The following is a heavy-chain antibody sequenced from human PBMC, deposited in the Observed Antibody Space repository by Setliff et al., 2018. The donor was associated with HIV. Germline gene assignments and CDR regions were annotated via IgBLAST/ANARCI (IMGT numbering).Heavy chain of an antibody. CDR2: ISAYNGNT. J-gene: IGHJ5*02. Sequence: ASVKVSCKASGYTFTSYGISWVRQAPGQGLEWMGWISAYNGNTNYAQKLQGRVTMTTDTSTSTAYMELRSLRSDDTAIYFCARVLAGLNWFDPWGQGTLVTVSS. CDR1: GYTFTSYG. D-gene: IGHD2-15*01. V-gene: IGHV1-18*01. CDR3: ARVLAGLNWFDP.